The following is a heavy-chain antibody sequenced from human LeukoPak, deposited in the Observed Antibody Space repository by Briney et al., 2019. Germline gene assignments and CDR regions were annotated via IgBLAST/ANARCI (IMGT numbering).Heavy chain of an antibody. D-gene: IGHD3-22*01. V-gene: IGHV3-21*01. CDR1: GFTFSSYS. J-gene: IGHJ4*02. CDR2: ISSSSSYI. Sequence: GGSLRLSCAASGFTFSSYSMNWVRQAPGKGLEWVSSISSSSSYIYYADSVKGRFTISRDNAKNSLYLQMNSLRAEDTAVYYCARDDDTSGHYSYFGYWGQGTLVTVSS. CDR3: ARDDDTSGHYSYFGY.